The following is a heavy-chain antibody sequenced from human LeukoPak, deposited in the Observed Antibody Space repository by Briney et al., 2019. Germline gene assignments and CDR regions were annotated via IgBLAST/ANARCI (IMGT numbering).Heavy chain of an antibody. CDR2: INPNSGGT. CDR1: GYTFTGCY. D-gene: IGHD2-15*01. Sequence: ASVTVSCKASGYTFTGCYMHWVRQAPGQGLEWMGWINPNSGGTNYAQKFQGRVTMTRDTSISTVYMELSRLRSDDTAVYYCARGPYCSGGRCYPMSAFDLWGQGTMVTVPS. V-gene: IGHV1-2*02. CDR3: ARGPYCSGGRCYPMSAFDL. J-gene: IGHJ3*01.